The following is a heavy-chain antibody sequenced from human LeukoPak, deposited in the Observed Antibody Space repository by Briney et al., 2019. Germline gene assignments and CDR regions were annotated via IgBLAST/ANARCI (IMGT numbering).Heavy chain of an antibody. CDR1: GFTFSSYS. CDR3: TYGSGSYYNKRDDAFDI. J-gene: IGHJ3*02. Sequence: GGSLRLSCAASGFTFSSYSMNWVRQAPGKGLGWVSSISSSSSYIYYADSVKGRFTISRDNAKNPLYLQMNSLRAEDTAVYYCTYGSGSYYNKRDDAFDIWGQGTMVTVSS. V-gene: IGHV3-21*01. CDR2: ISSSSSYI. D-gene: IGHD3-10*01.